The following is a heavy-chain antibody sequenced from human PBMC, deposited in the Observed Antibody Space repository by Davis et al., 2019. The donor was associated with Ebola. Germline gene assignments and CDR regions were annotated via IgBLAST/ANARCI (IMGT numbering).Heavy chain of an antibody. CDR2: INPNSGGP. V-gene: IGHV1-2*06. Sequence: AASVKVSCKASEYTFTDYFMHWVRQAPGQGLEWMGRINPNSGGPNYAQKFQGRVTMTRDTSISTVYMELSRLTSDDTAVYYCARGGAGSSSWYFFDFWGQGTLVTVSS. CDR3: ARGGAGSSSWYFFDF. D-gene: IGHD6-13*01. J-gene: IGHJ4*02. CDR1: EYTFTDYF.